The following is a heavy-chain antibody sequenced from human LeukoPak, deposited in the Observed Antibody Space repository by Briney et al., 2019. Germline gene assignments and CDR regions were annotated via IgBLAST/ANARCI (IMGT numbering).Heavy chain of an antibody. D-gene: IGHD3-3*01. Sequence: SVKVSCTASGGTFSSYAISWVRQAPGQGLEWMGGIIPIFGTANYAQKFQGRVTITTDESTSTAYMELSSLRSEDTAVYYCARAHHYDFWSGYYNWFDPWGQGTLVTVSS. J-gene: IGHJ5*02. CDR3: ARAHHYDFWSGYYNWFDP. CDR1: GGTFSSYA. V-gene: IGHV1-69*05. CDR2: IIPIFGTA.